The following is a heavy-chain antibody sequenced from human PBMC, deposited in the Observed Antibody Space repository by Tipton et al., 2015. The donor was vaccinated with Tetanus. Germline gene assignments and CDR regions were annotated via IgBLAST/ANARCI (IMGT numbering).Heavy chain of an antibody. CDR1: GYTFTAQY. Sequence: QLVQSGAEVKKPGASVKVSCKAFGYTFTAQYMYWVRQVPGQGLEWMGWIDPNSGDTKYAQKFRGRVTMTRYTSISTIDMELEGLSSDDTAVYYCARGRGDYICYGMDVWGQAATVTVS. J-gene: IGHJ6*02. CDR2: IDPNSGDT. D-gene: IGHD3-22*01. V-gene: IGHV1-2*02. CDR3: ARGRGDYICYGMDV.